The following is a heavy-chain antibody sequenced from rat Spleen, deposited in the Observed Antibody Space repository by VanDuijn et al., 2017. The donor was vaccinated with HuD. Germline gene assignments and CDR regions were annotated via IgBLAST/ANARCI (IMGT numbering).Heavy chain of an antibody. J-gene: IGHJ2*01. CDR2: ISYDGGTT. Sequence: EVQLVESGGGLVQPGRSLKLSCAASGFTFTDYYMAWVRQAPTKGLEWVASISYDGGTTYYRDSVKGRFTIFRDNAKSSLYLQMDSLRSEDTATYYCTTRPGYNNWGYFDYWGQGVMVTVSS. D-gene: IGHD1-10*01. V-gene: IGHV5-20*01. CDR3: TTRPGYNNWGYFDY. CDR1: GFTFTDYY.